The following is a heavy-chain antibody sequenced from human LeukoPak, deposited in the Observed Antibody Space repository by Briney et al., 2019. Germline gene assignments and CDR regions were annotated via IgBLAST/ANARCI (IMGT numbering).Heavy chain of an antibody. Sequence: GGSLRLSCAASGFTFSGSAMHWVRQASGKGLEWVGRIRSKANSYATAYAASVKGRFTISRDDSKTTAYLQMNSLKTEDTAVYYCTRHYSSGWYDFDYWGQGTLVTVSS. CDR2: IRSKANSYAT. CDR1: GFTFSGSA. CDR3: TRHYSSGWYDFDY. V-gene: IGHV3-73*01. D-gene: IGHD6-19*01. J-gene: IGHJ4*02.